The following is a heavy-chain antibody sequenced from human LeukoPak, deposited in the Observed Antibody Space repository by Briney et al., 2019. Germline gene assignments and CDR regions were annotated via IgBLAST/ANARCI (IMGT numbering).Heavy chain of an antibody. V-gene: IGHV3-30*02. D-gene: IGHD3-10*01. J-gene: IGHJ4*02. CDR2: IRYDGSNK. CDR3: AAEFGLLNRLCDY. Sequence: GGSLRLSCAASGFTFSSYGMHWVRQAPGKGLEWVAFIRYDGSNKYYADSVKGRFTISRDNSKNTLYLQMNSLRAEDTPGYYCAAEFGLLNRLCDYWGQGTLVTVSS. CDR1: GFTFSSYG.